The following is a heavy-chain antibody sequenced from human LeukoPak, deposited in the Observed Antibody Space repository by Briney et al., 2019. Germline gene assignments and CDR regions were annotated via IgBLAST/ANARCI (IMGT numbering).Heavy chain of an antibody. CDR3: ARSADPIIVVWYAFDI. CDR1: GYTFTGYY. J-gene: IGHJ3*02. CDR2: INPNSGGT. D-gene: IGHD3-22*01. Sequence: ASVKVSCKASGYTFTGYYMHWVRQAPGQGLEWMGWINPNSGGTNYAQKFQGRVTMTRDTSISTAYMELSRLRSDDTAVYYCARSADPIIVVWYAFDIWGQGTMVTVSS. V-gene: IGHV1-2*02.